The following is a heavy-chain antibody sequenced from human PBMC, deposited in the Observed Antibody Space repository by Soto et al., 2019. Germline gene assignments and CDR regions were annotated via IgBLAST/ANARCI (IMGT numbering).Heavy chain of an antibody. CDR3: ARANWYSEY. V-gene: IGHV4-59*11. D-gene: IGHD7-27*01. Sequence: QVQLQESGPGLVKPSETLSLTCTVSGGSINNHYWSWIRQPPGKGLEWLGYVYYNGITNYNPSLKSRVTMSADTSKNQLSVNLTSLTAADTAIYYCARANWYSEYWGQGTLVTVSS. CDR2: VYYNGIT. CDR1: GGSINNHY. J-gene: IGHJ4*02.